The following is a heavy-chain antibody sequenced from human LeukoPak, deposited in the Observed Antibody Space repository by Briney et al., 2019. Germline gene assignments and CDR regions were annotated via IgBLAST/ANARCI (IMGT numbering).Heavy chain of an antibody. V-gene: IGHV3-23*01. CDR2: ISAGGGNT. CDR1: GFTFSTYA. D-gene: IGHD6-13*01. Sequence: PGGSLRLSCAASGFTFSTYAMNWVRQAPGKGLEWVSCISAGGGNTYYRDTVKGRFTISRDDSENTLYLQMNSLRAEDTAVYYCAKFYSNSWYFFDSWGQGSLVTVSS. J-gene: IGHJ4*02. CDR3: AKFYSNSWYFFDS.